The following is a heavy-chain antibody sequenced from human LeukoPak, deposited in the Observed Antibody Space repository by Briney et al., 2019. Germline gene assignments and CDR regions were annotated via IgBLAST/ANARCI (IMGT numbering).Heavy chain of an antibody. Sequence: SGGSLRLSCAASAFTFSDYWMNWVRQAPGKGLEWVASVKQDGSEKWYVDSVKGRFTISRDNAKNSLYLQMNTLRAEDTAVYYCLRERGYSPHDCWGQETLFTVSS. D-gene: IGHD6-13*01. CDR1: AFTFSDYW. CDR3: LRERGYSPHDC. J-gene: IGHJ4*02. CDR2: VKQDGSEK. V-gene: IGHV3-7*01.